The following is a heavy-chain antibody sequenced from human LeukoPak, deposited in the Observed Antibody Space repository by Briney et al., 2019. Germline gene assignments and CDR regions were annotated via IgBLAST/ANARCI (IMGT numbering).Heavy chain of an antibody. CDR1: GFTFSSSS. Sequence: PGGSLRLSCAASGFTFSSSSLHWVRQPPGEGPVWVSRINGDGSTINYADSVKGRFTISRDNAKNTLYLQMNSLRPEDTAVYYCARAGNFRFDYWGQGTLVTVSS. CDR2: INGDGSTI. V-gene: IGHV3-74*01. CDR3: ARAGNFRFDY. J-gene: IGHJ4*02.